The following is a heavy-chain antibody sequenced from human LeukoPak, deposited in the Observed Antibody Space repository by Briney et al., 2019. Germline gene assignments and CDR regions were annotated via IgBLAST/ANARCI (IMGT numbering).Heavy chain of an antibody. CDR1: GFTFSDYD. Sequence: GGSLRLSCAASGFTFSDYDMSRIRQAPGKGLEWVSYISSGSSYTNNADSVKGRFTISRDNAKNSLYLQMNSLRAEDTAVYYCARGRQPDCWGQGTLVTVSS. CDR2: ISSGSSYT. CDR3: ARGRQPDC. V-gene: IGHV3-11*06. J-gene: IGHJ4*02. D-gene: IGHD2-2*01.